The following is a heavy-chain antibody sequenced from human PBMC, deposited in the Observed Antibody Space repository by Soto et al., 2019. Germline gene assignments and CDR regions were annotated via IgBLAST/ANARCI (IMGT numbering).Heavy chain of an antibody. V-gene: IGHV3-30*18. Sequence: QVQLVESGGGVVQPGRSLRLSCAASGFTFSSYGMHWVRQAPGKGLEWVAVISYDGSNKYYADSVKGRFTISRDNSKNTLYLQMNSLRAEDTAVHYCEKDHRRYFDWLHTFDTWGQGTMVTVSS. CDR3: EKDHRRYFDWLHTFDT. J-gene: IGHJ3*02. CDR2: ISYDGSNK. D-gene: IGHD3-9*01. CDR1: GFTFSSYG.